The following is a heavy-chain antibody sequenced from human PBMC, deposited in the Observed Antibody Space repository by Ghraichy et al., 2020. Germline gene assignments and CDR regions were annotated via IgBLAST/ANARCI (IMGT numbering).Heavy chain of an antibody. CDR2: IYSGGST. CDR1: GFTVSSNY. J-gene: IGHJ4*02. D-gene: IGHD6-6*01. V-gene: IGHV3-66*01. CDR3: ARNYLQYSSSDFDY. Sequence: GGSLRLSCAASGFTVSSNYMSWVRQAPGKGLEWVSVIYSGGSTYYADSVKGRFTISRDNSKNTLYLQMNSLRAEDTAVYYCARNYLQYSSSDFDYWGQGTLVTVSS.